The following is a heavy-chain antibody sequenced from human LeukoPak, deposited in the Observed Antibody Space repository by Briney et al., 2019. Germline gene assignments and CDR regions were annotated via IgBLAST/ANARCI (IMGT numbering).Heavy chain of an antibody. Sequence: GGSLRLSCAASGFTFSSYSMNWVRQAPGKGLEWVSAISGSGGSTYYADSVKGRFTISRDNSKNTLYLQMNSLRAEDTAVYYCAKGARSRYCSGGSCSNPFDYWGQGTLVTVSS. D-gene: IGHD2-15*01. CDR3: AKGARSRYCSGGSCSNPFDY. CDR2: ISGSGGST. V-gene: IGHV3-23*01. J-gene: IGHJ4*02. CDR1: GFTFSSYS.